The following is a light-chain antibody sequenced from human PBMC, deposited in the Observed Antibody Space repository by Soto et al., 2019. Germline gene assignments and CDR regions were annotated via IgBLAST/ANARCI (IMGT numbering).Light chain of an antibody. Sequence: QSALTQPPSASGSPGQSVTISCTGTSNDVGAYNYVSWYQQHPGKAPKLMIYEVTKRPSGVPDRFSGSKSGNTASLTVSGLQAEDEADYYCSSYAAINNDVFGTGTKVTVL. V-gene: IGLV2-8*01. CDR1: SNDVGAYNY. CDR2: EVT. CDR3: SSYAAINNDV. J-gene: IGLJ1*01.